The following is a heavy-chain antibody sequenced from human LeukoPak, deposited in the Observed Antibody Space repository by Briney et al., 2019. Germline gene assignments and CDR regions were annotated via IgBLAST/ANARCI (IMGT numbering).Heavy chain of an antibody. Sequence: GGSLRLSCVASGFSFSAYIMHWVRQAPGKGQEYVSAIRSDGSSTFYPNSVKGRFTISRDNSKNTLYLQMGSLRAEDTAVYYCTRRYGGHSGWAGYHDSWGQGTLVTVSS. CDR2: IRSDGSST. J-gene: IGHJ4*02. CDR1: GFSFSAYI. D-gene: IGHD6-19*01. V-gene: IGHV3-64*01. CDR3: TRRYGGHSGWAGYHDS.